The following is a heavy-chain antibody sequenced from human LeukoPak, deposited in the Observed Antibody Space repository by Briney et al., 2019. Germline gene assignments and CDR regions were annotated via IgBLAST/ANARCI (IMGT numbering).Heavy chain of an antibody. CDR1: GYSFTSYW. J-gene: IGHJ4*02. V-gene: IGHV5-51*01. Sequence: GESLKISCKGSGYSFTSYWIGWVRQMPGKGLEWMGIIYPGDSDTRYSPSFQGQVTISADKSISTAYLQWNSLRAEDTAVYYCARDSSSYSMPPYWGQGTLVTVSS. CDR3: ARDSSSYSMPPY. CDR2: IYPGDSDT. D-gene: IGHD2-15*01.